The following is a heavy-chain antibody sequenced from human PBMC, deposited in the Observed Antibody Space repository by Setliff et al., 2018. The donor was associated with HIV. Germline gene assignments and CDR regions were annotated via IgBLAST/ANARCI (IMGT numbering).Heavy chain of an antibody. CDR1: GFTFSSYA. CDR2: ISYDGSNK. J-gene: IGHJ5*02. V-gene: IGHV3-30-3*01. Sequence: GGSLRLSCAASGFTFSSYAMHWVRQAPGKGLEWVAVISYDGSNKYYADSVKGRFTISRDNSKNTLYLQMNSLRAEDTAVYYCARESGSGWYGWFDPWGQGTSVTVSS. D-gene: IGHD6-19*01. CDR3: ARESGSGWYGWFDP.